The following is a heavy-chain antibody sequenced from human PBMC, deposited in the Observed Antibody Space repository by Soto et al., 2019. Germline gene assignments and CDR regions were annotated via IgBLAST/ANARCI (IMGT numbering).Heavy chain of an antibody. J-gene: IGHJ4*02. CDR3: ARGGVVKLDY. Sequence: QVQLQESGPGLVKPSETLSLTCTVSDGSISSYYWSWIRQPPGKGLEYIGYVSYSGSTNYNPSLKVRVTISIDTSKNQFSRRLSSMTAADTAVYYCARGGVVKLDYWGQGTLVTVSS. D-gene: IGHD2-15*01. CDR2: VSYSGST. CDR1: DGSISSYY. V-gene: IGHV4-59*01.